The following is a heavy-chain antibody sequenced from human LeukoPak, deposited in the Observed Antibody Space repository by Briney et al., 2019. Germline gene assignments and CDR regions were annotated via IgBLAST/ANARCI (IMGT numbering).Heavy chain of an antibody. V-gene: IGHV1-24*01. CDR1: GYTLTELS. D-gene: IGHD3-10*01. J-gene: IGHJ4*02. CDR2: FDPEDGET. CDR3: ATATQIRSGNYFMY. Sequence: ASVKVSCKVSGYTLTELSMHWVRQAPGKGLEWMGGFDPEDGETIYAQKFQGRVTMTEDTSTDTAYMELSSLRSEDTAVYYCATATQIRSGNYFMYWGQGTLVTVSS.